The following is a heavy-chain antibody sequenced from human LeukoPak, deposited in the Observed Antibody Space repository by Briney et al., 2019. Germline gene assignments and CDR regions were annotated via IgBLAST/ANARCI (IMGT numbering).Heavy chain of an antibody. CDR2: IYYSGST. Sequence: AETLSLTCTVSGGSISSSSYYWGWIRQPPGKGLEWIGSIYYSGSTYYNPSLKSRVTISVDTSKNQFSLKLSSVTAADTAVYYCARQGTVTTYYYYYYGMDVWGQGTTVTVSS. D-gene: IGHD4-17*01. J-gene: IGHJ6*02. V-gene: IGHV4-39*01. CDR3: ARQGTVTTYYYYYYGMDV. CDR1: GGSISSSSYY.